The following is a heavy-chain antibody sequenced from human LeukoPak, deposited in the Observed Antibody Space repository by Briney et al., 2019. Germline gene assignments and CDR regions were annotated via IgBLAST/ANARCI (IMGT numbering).Heavy chain of an antibody. CDR3: ARTNLGSGWRFDY. J-gene: IGHJ4*02. CDR2: ISSSSSHT. V-gene: IGHV3-11*06. Sequence: GGSLRLSCGASEFAFSDFYMTWIRQAPGKGLEWVSYISSSSSHTNYADSLKGRFTISRDNAKNSLYLQMNSLRAEDTAVYYCARTNLGSGWRFDYWGQGTLVSVSS. D-gene: IGHD6-19*01. CDR1: EFAFSDFY.